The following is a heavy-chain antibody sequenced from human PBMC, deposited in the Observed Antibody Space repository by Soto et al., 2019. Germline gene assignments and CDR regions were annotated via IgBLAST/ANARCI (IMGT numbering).Heavy chain of an antibody. CDR1: GGIFTNNA. CDR2: VIPLFDTA. D-gene: IGHD5-18*01. CDR3: ATGGHNDGYHFYHGMDV. V-gene: IGHV1-69*01. J-gene: IGHJ6*02. Sequence: QVQGVPPGAEVKKPGSSVKVSCKVSGGIFTNNAISWVRQAPGQGLELLGGVIPLFDTAYYAQIFRGRLRIPADGATTTAYMEWSGLTYADTAVYFCATGGHNDGYHFYHGMDVWGQGATGSVS.